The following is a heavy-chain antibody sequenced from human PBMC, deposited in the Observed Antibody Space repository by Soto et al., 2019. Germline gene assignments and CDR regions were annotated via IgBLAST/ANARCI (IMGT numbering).Heavy chain of an antibody. CDR3: ARRMRFLEWLLYGWFDP. CDR2: IYYSGST. J-gene: IGHJ5*02. CDR1: GGSISSSSYY. V-gene: IGHV4-39*01. Sequence: SETLSLTCTVSGGSISSSSYYWGWIRQPPGKGLEWIGSIYYSGSTYYNPSLKSRVTISVDTSKNQFSLKLSSVTAADTAVYYCARRMRFLEWLLYGWFDPWGQGTLVTVSS. D-gene: IGHD3-3*01.